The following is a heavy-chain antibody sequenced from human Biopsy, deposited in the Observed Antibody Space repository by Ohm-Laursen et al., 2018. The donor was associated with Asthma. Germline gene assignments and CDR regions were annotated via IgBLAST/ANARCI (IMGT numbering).Heavy chain of an antibody. CDR1: GFTFSSYS. CDR3: ARFKRGYSYGYAGVFDY. CDR2: ISSSSSTI. D-gene: IGHD5-18*01. V-gene: IGHV3-48*01. Sequence: SLRLSCAASGFTFSSYSMNWVRQAPGKGLEWVSYISSSSSTIYYVDSVKGRFTISRDNAKNSLYLQMNSLRGEDTAVYYCARFKRGYSYGYAGVFDYWGQGTLVTVSS. J-gene: IGHJ4*02.